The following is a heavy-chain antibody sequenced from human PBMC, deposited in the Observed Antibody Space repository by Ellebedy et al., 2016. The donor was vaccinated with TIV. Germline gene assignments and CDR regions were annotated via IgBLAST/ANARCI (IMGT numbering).Heavy chain of an antibody. CDR1: GGSISSSSYY. D-gene: IGHD6-19*01. Sequence: MPSETLSLTCTVSGGSISSSSYYWGWIRQPPGKGLEWIGGISYSGSTYYNPSLKSRVTISVDTSKNQFSLKLISVTAADTAVYYSARWIVVAGGFDYWGQGTLVTVSS. CDR3: ARWIVVAGGFDY. CDR2: ISYSGST. V-gene: IGHV4-39*01. J-gene: IGHJ4*02.